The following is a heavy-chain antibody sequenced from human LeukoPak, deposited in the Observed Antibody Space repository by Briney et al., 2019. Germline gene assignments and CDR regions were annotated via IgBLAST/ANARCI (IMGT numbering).Heavy chain of an antibody. CDR3: ARGVGRRRAEYFQH. V-gene: IGHV4-38-2*02. CDR2: IYHSGST. D-gene: IGHD1-26*01. J-gene: IGHJ1*01. CDR1: GYSISSGYY. Sequence: SETLSLTCTVSGYSISSGYYWGWIRQPPGKWLEWIGSIYHSGSTYYNPSLKSRVTISVDTSKNQFSLKLSSVTAADTAVYYCARGVGRRRAEYFQHWGQGTLVTVSS.